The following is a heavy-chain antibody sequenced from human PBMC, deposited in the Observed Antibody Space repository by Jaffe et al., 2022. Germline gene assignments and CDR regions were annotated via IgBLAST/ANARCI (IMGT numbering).Heavy chain of an antibody. CDR3: AKDRRGYYDFPGAFDI. V-gene: IGHV3-23*01. D-gene: IGHD3-3*01. Sequence: EVQLLESGGGLVQPGGSLRLSCAASGFTFSSYAMSWVRQAPGKGLEWVSAISGSGGSTYYADSVKGRFTISRDNSKNTLYLQMNSLRAEDTAVYYCAKDRRGYYDFPGAFDIWGQGTMVTVSS. J-gene: IGHJ3*02. CDR2: ISGSGGST. CDR1: GFTFSSYA.